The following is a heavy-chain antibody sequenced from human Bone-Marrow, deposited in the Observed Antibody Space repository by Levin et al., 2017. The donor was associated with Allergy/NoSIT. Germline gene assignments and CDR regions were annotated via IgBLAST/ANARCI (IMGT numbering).Heavy chain of an antibody. Sequence: ASVKVSCKASGYTFTTYGLTLVRQAPGQGLEWMGWVSAYSGNTNYALNLQDRVTMTTDTATNTAYMELTSLRSDDTAIYYCARGHFPYYYYGMDVWGQGTTVVVSS. CDR2: VSAYSGNT. J-gene: IGHJ6*02. CDR3: ARGHFPYYYYGMDV. V-gene: IGHV1-18*01. CDR1: GYTFTTYG.